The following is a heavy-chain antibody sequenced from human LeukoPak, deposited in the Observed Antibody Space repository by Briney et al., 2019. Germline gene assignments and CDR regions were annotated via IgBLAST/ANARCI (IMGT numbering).Heavy chain of an antibody. CDR2: ISYDGSNK. CDR3: ARAGTTGTTTGPPAGPIDY. J-gene: IGHJ4*02. CDR1: GFTFSSYG. D-gene: IGHD1-1*01. Sequence: GRSLRLSCAASGFTFSSYGMHWVRQAPGKGLEWVAVISYDGSNKYYADSVKGRFTISRDNSKNTLYLQMNSLRAEDMAVYYRARAGTTGTTTGPPAGPIDYWGQGTLVTVSS. V-gene: IGHV3-30*03.